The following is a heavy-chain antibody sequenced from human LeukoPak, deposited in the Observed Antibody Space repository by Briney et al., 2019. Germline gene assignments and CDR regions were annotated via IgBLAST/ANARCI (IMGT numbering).Heavy chain of an antibody. CDR1: GASITTYS. V-gene: IGHV4-4*08. D-gene: IGHD2-15*01. CDR2: FSLGGSGTT. J-gene: IGHJ4*02. Sequence: SETLSLTCIVSGASITTYSWNWLRQSPGKGLEWIGYFSLGGSGTTSYTSSLKSRVTISRDTSKNQLSLKLTSVTAADTAVYYCAREGYCSGGSCAFGYWGQGTLVTVSS. CDR3: AREGYCSGGSCAFGY.